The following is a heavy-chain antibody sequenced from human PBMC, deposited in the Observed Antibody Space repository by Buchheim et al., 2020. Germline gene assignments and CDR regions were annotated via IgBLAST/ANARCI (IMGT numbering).Heavy chain of an antibody. D-gene: IGHD1/OR15-1a*01. V-gene: IGHV4-59*01. CDR2: IYYSGST. Sequence: QVQLQESGPGLVKPSETLSLTCTVSGGSTSSYYWSWIRQPPGKGLEWIGYIYYSGSTNYNPSLKSRVTISVDTSKNQFSLKLSSVTAADTAVYYCARGSNNGNYYYYGMDVWGQGTT. CDR3: ARGSNNGNYYYYGMDV. CDR1: GGSTSSYY. J-gene: IGHJ6*02.